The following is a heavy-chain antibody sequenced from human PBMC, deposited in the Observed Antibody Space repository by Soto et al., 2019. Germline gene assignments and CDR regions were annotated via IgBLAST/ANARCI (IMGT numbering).Heavy chain of an antibody. V-gene: IGHV1-69*02. J-gene: IGHJ3*02. CDR2: IIPIVGIA. D-gene: IGHD2-15*01. Sequence: QVQLVQSGAEVEKPGSSVKVSCQAAGGTFNTYSINWVRQAPGQGLEWMGRIIPIVGIAKYAQKFQGRVAXTXXXSXXTAYMMEVNSLRPEDTAMYYCARAMVVGATGAFDIWGQGTMVTVSS. CDR3: ARAMVVGATGAFDI. CDR1: GGTFNTYS.